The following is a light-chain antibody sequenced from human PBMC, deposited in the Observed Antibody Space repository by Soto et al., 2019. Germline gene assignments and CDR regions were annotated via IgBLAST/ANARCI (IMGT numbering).Light chain of an antibody. V-gene: IGKV1-5*03. CDR2: KAS. CDR3: QHYNSYAT. Sequence: DIQMTQSPSTLSASVGDRVTITCRASQSISSWLAWYQQKPGKAPKLLIYKASSLESGVPSRFSGSGSETEFTLTISSLQPDDFSTYYCQHYNSYATFGPGTKVDIK. J-gene: IGKJ3*01. CDR1: QSISSW.